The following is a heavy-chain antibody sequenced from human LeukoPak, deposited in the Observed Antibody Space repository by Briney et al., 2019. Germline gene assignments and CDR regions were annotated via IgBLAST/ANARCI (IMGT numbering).Heavy chain of an antibody. V-gene: IGHV3-73*01. D-gene: IGHD6-19*01. CDR3: TRGWDSSGWYDDAFDI. J-gene: IGHJ3*02. CDR2: IRSKANSYAT. CDR1: GFTFSGSA. Sequence: GGSLRLSCAASGFTFSGSAMHWVRQASGKGLEWVGRIRSKANSYATAYTASVKGRFTISRDDSKNTAYLQMNSLKTEDTAVYYCTRGWDSSGWYDDAFDIWGQGTMVTVSS.